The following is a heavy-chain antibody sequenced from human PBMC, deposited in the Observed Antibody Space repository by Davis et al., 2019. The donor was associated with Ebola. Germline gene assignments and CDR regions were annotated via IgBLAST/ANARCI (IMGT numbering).Heavy chain of an antibody. J-gene: IGHJ5*02. D-gene: IGHD2-15*01. V-gene: IGHV1-18*01. CDR2: ISAYPGDT. CDR3: ARDVVVVAATDWFDP. Sequence: SVKVSCKASVYTFTSGGISWVRQAPAKGLGGKGLISAYPGDTNYAQKFQGRVTMTTDTSTSTAYMELRSLRSDDTAVYYCARDVVVVAATDWFDPWGQGTLVTVSS. CDR1: VYTFTSGG.